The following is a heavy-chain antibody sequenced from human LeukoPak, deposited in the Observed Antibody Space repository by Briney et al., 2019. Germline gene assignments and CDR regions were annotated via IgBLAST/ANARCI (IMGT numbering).Heavy chain of an antibody. Sequence: SGPTLVNPTQTLTLTCTFSGFSLSTSGVGVGWIRQPPGKALEWLALIYWNDDKRYSPSLKSRLTITKDTSKNQVVLTMTNMDPVDTATYYCAHRHLSGSYWSAYFDYWGQGTLVTVSS. D-gene: IGHD1-26*01. CDR2: IYWNDDK. CDR3: AHRHLSGSYWSAYFDY. V-gene: IGHV2-5*01. CDR1: GFSLSTSGVG. J-gene: IGHJ4*02.